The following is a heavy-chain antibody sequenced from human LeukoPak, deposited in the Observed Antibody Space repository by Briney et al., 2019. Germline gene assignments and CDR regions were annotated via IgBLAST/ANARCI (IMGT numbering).Heavy chain of an antibody. CDR3: ARGPGKASFDY. Sequence: GGSLRLSCAASGFTFSSYGMNWVRQAPGKGLEWVSVIFSGGSTYYADSVKGRFTISRDKSNNTLYLQMNSLRAEDTAVYYCARGPGKASFDYWGQGTLVTVSS. CDR2: IFSGGST. D-gene: IGHD3-10*01. V-gene: IGHV3-53*01. CDR1: GFTFSSYG. J-gene: IGHJ4*02.